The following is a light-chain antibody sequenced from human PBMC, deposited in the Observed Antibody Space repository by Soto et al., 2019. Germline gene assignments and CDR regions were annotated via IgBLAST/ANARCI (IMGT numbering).Light chain of an antibody. CDR3: LQATHWPWT. V-gene: IGKV2-30*01. Sequence: DVVMTQSPLSLSVTLGQSASISCRSTQSLLYSDGDTYLNWYHQRPGQSPRRLIHKVSKRDSGVPDRISGSGSGSDFTLGISRVEAEDVGTYYCLQATHWPWTFGQGTKVDIK. J-gene: IGKJ1*01. CDR1: QSLLYSDGDTY. CDR2: KVS.